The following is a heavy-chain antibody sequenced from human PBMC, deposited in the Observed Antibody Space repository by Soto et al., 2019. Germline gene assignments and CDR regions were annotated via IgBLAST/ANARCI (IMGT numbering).Heavy chain of an antibody. Sequence: QVQLVESGGGVVQPGRSLRLSCAASGFTFSSYDMHWVRQAPGKGLEWVAIISYDGSNEYYADSVKGRFTISRDNSKNTLYLQMNSLRADDTAVYSCASPFTVLDYWGQGTLVTVSS. CDR2: ISYDGSNE. D-gene: IGHD4-17*01. J-gene: IGHJ4*02. V-gene: IGHV3-30-3*01. CDR1: GFTFSSYD. CDR3: ASPFTVLDY.